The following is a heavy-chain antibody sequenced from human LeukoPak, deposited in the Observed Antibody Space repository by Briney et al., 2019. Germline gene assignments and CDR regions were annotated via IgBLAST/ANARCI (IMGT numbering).Heavy chain of an antibody. CDR2: INPNSGGT. CDR3: ARTSDYYHSSGHYPDY. CDR1: GYTFTGYY. Sequence: ASVKVSCKASGYTFTGYYMHWVRQAPGQGLVWMGWINPNSGGTNYAQKLQGRVTMTTDTSTSTAYMELRSLRSDDTAVYYCARTSDYYHSSGHYPDYWGQGTLVTVSS. D-gene: IGHD3-22*01. V-gene: IGHV1-2*02. J-gene: IGHJ4*02.